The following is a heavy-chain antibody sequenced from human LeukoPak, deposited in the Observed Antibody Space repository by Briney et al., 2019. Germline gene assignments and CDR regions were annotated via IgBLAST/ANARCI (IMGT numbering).Heavy chain of an antibody. D-gene: IGHD4-11*01. CDR1: GDSIRSDH. CDR3: ARDRATVTNDYWFDP. CDR2: IHYSGNT. V-gene: IGHV4-59*01. J-gene: IGHJ5*02. Sequence: PSETLSLTCTVSGDSIRSDHWSWIRQPPGKGLEWIGYIHYSGNTKYNPSLKSRVTVSLDTSKKQFSLRLSSVTAADTAVYYCARDRATVTNDYWFDPWGQGTLVTVSS.